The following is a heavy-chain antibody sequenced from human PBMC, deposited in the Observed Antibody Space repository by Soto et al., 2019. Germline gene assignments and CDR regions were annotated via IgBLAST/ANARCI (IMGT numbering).Heavy chain of an antibody. CDR2: IIPILGIA. D-gene: IGHD2-2*02. V-gene: IGHV1-69*02. J-gene: IGHJ4*02. CDR3: ARASGGYCSSTSCYIHYFDY. Sequence: SVKVSCKASGGTFSSYTISWVRQAPGQGLEWMGRIIPILGIANYAQKFQGRVTITADKSTSTAYMELSSLRSEDTAVYYCARASGGYCSSTSCYIHYFDYWGQGTLVTVSS. CDR1: GGTFSSYT.